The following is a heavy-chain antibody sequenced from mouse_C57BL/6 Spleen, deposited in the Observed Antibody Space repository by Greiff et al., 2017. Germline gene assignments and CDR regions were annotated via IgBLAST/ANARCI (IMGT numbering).Heavy chain of an antibody. Sequence: VQLQQSGAELVKPGASVKLSCKASGYTFTSYWMHWVKQRPGQGLEWIGMIHPNSGSTNYNEKFKSKATLTVDKSSSTAYMQLSSLTSEDSAVYYCARDGSGWYFDGWGTGTTVTVSS. CDR2: IHPNSGST. CDR1: GYTFTSYW. CDR3: ARDGSGWYFDG. J-gene: IGHJ1*03. V-gene: IGHV1-64*01. D-gene: IGHD1-1*01.